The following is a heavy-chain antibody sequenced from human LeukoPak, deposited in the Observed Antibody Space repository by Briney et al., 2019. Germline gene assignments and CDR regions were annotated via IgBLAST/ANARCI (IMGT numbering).Heavy chain of an antibody. D-gene: IGHD6-13*01. CDR1: GFTVGFYP. Sequence: GRSLRLSCGASGFTVGFYPIHWVRQAPGKGLEWVSLISYDGSNEYYADSVKGRFTISRDTSKNALFLQMSSLRHEDTAVYYCAAGYGSIDYWGQGTLVTVSS. V-gene: IGHV3-30*15. J-gene: IGHJ4*02. CDR2: ISYDGSNE. CDR3: AAGYGSIDY.